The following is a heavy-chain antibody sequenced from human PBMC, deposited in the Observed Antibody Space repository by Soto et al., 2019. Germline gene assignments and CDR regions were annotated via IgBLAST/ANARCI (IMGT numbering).Heavy chain of an antibody. CDR2: INALNGNT. V-gene: IGHV1-3*01. J-gene: IGHJ6*02. Sequence: VASVKVSCKASGYTFTSFAMHWVRQAPGQRLEWTGWINALNGNTEYSQRFQGRVTITRDTSASTVYMELSSLRSEDTAVYYCARDPGYCSSTSCLMGSGYYYGMDVWGQGTTVTVSS. D-gene: IGHD2-2*01. CDR3: ARDPGYCSSTSCLMGSGYYYGMDV. CDR1: GYTFTSFA.